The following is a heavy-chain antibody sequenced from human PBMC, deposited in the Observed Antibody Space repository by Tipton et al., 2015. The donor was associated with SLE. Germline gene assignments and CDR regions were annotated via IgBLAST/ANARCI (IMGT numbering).Heavy chain of an antibody. CDR2: VDNSGSA. CDR1: GVSIRSYF. D-gene: IGHD3-10*01. CDR3: ARDWIMVPGVIRYYAMDV. J-gene: IGHJ6*02. V-gene: IGHV4-59*01. Sequence: TLSLTCTVSGVSIRSYFWSWIRQPPGKGLELIGFVDNSGSAGYTPSLKSRVTISVDKSKTRFSLKLNSVTAADTAVYYCARDWIMVPGVIRYYAMDVWGQGTTVTVSS.